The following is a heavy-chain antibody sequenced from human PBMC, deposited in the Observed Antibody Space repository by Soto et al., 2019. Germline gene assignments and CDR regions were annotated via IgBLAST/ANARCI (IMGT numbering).Heavy chain of an antibody. D-gene: IGHD2-2*01. CDR2: IYHSGST. V-gene: IGHV4-59*12. Sequence: PSETLSLTCTVSSGSIISYYWSWIRQPPGKGLEWIGYIYHSGSTYYNPSLKSRVTISVDRSKNQFSLKLSSVTAADTAVYYCARVPDRWGQGTLVTVSS. CDR3: ARVPDR. CDR1: SGSIISYY. J-gene: IGHJ5*02.